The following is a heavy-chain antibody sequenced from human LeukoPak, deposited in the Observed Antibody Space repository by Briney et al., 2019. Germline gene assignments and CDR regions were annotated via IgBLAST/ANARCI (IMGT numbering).Heavy chain of an antibody. Sequence: ASVKVSCKASGYTFTGYYMHWVRQAPGQGLEWMGWINPNSGGTNYAQKFQGRVTMTRDTSISTAYMELSRLRSDDTAVYYCARGAEIVVVAPTVIYNWFDPWGQGTLVTVSS. CDR3: ARGAEIVVVAPTVIYNWFDP. CDR1: GYTFTGYY. V-gene: IGHV1-2*02. J-gene: IGHJ5*02. CDR2: INPNSGGT. D-gene: IGHD2-15*01.